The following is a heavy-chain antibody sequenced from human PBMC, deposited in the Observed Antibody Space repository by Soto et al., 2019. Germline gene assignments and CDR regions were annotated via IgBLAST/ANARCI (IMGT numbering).Heavy chain of an antibody. CDR1: GYSFTSYW. CDR2: IDPSDSYT. Sequence: PGESLKISCKGSGYSFTSYWISWVRQMPGKGLEWMGRIDPSDSYTNYSPSFQGHVTISADKSISTAYLQWSSLKASETAMYYCERHATSAAGTDYWGQGTLVTVSS. J-gene: IGHJ4*02. V-gene: IGHV5-10-1*01. D-gene: IGHD6-13*01. CDR3: ERHATSAAGTDY.